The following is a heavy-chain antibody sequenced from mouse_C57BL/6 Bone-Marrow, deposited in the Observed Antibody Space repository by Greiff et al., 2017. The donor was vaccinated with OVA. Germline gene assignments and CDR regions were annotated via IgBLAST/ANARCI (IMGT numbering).Heavy chain of an antibody. CDR1: GYTFTDYY. CDR2: IYPGSGNT. Sequence: QVQLKESGAELVRPGASVKLSCKASGYTFTDYYINWVKQRPGQGLEWIARIYPGSGNTYYNEKFKSKATLTVDTSSSTAYMQLSSLTSEDSAVYYCALITKIFAYWGQGTLVTVSA. V-gene: IGHV1-76*01. CDR3: ALITKIFAY. J-gene: IGHJ3*01. D-gene: IGHD2-4*01.